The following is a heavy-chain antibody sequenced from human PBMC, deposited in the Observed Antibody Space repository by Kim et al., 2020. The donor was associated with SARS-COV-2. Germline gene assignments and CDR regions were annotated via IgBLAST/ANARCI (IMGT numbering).Heavy chain of an antibody. J-gene: IGHJ6*02. D-gene: IGHD6-25*01. V-gene: IGHV3-23*01. CDR1: GFTFTNYA. CDR3: AKDQRVRDYYYGMDV. CDR2: ISRSGGSI. Sequence: GGSLRLSCAASGFTFTNYAMSWVRQAPGKGLEWVSGISRSGGSISYADSVKGRFTISRDNSKNTLYLQMNSLRAEDTGVYYCAKDQRVRDYYYGMDVWGQGTTVTASS.